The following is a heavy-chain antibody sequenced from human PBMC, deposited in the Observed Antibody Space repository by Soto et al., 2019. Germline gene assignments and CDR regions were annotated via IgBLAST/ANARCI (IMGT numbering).Heavy chain of an antibody. CDR3: ARPLGGTLAGTRWYFDL. CDR2: IYPGESET. D-gene: IGHD6-19*01. J-gene: IGHJ2*01. Sequence: EVQLVQSGPEVRKPGESLRISCETSGYKFSTYWIAWVRQMPGKGLEWMGIIYPGESETRYNPSFQGQVTISADKSNNTPYLQWTSMKASDTATYYCARPLGGTLAGTRWYFDLWGRGTLVPVSS. CDR1: GYKFSTYW. V-gene: IGHV5-51*01.